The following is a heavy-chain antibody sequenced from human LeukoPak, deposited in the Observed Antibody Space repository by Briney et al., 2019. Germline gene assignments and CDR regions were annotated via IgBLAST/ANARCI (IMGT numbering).Heavy chain of an antibody. D-gene: IGHD5-12*01. CDR2: ISSSSSYI. Sequence: GGSLRLSCAASGFTFSSYSMNWVRQAPGKGLEWVSSISSSSSYIYYADSVKGRFTISRDNAKNSLYLQMNSLRAEDTAVYYCARYSGYDFALYFDYWGQGTLVTVSS. J-gene: IGHJ4*02. CDR1: GFTFSSYS. V-gene: IGHV3-21*01. CDR3: ARYSGYDFALYFDY.